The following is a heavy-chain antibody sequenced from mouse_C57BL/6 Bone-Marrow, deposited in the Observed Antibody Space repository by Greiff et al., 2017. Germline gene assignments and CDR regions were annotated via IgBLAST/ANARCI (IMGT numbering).Heavy chain of an antibody. CDR3: ARGKIYYYGSSYGYYDY. J-gene: IGHJ2*01. D-gene: IGHD1-1*01. CDR1: GYAFSSSW. Sequence: QVQLQQSGPELVKPGASVKISCKASGYAFSSSWMNWVKQRPGKGLEWIGRIYPGDGDTNYNGQFKGKATLTADKSSSTAYMQLSSLTSEDSAVYFCARGKIYYYGSSYGYYDYWGQGTTLTVSS. V-gene: IGHV1-82*01. CDR2: IYPGDGDT.